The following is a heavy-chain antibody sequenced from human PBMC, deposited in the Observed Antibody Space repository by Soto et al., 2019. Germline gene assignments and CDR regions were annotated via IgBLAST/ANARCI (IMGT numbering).Heavy chain of an antibody. Sequence: GGSLRLSCAASGFTFSSYWMHWVRQAPGKGLVWVSRINSDGSGTSYADSVKGRFTISRDNAKNTLYLQMNSLRAEDTAVYYCARVFGYSYGPDFDYWGQGTLVTVSS. CDR3: ARVFGYSYGPDFDY. CDR2: INSDGSGT. V-gene: IGHV3-74*01. D-gene: IGHD5-18*01. J-gene: IGHJ4*02. CDR1: GFTFSSYW.